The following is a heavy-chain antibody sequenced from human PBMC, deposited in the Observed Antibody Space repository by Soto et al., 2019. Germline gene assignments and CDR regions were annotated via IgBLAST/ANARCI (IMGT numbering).Heavy chain of an antibody. J-gene: IGHJ4*02. CDR1: GGTFSSYA. CDR3: ALQNRTHYACDY. D-gene: IGHD4-17*01. Sequence: SVKVSCKASGGTFSSYAISWVRQAPGQGLEWMGGIIPIFGTASYAQKFQGRVTITADESTSTAHMELSSLRSEDTAVYYCALQNRTHYACDYWGQGTLVTVSS. CDR2: IIPIFGTA. V-gene: IGHV1-69*13.